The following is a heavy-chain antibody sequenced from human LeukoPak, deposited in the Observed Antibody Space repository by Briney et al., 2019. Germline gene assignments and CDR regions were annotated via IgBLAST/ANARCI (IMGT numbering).Heavy chain of an antibody. J-gene: IGHJ4*02. CDR2: ISSSGGNT. CDR3: ARVDDYVWGRRTQSYFDY. V-gene: IGHV3-23*01. CDR1: GVTFSSYA. Sequence: SGGSLRLSCAASGVTFSSYAMSWFRQAPGKGLEWVASISSSGGNTYYADSVKGRFTISRDNARNLLYLQMNNLRAEDTAVYYCARVDDYVWGRRTQSYFDYWGQGTLVTVSS. D-gene: IGHD3-16*01.